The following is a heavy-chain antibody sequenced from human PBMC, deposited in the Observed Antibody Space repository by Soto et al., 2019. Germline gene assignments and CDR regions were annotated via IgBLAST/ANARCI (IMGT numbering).Heavy chain of an antibody. D-gene: IGHD3-9*01. CDR2: IIPILGIA. CDR1: GGTFSSYT. CDR3: ARGPYYDILTGYFSPNWYFDL. Sequence: QVQLVQSGAEVKKPGSSVKVSCKASGGTFSSYTISWVRQAPGQGLEWMGRIIPILGIANYAQKFQGRVTITADKSTSTAYMELSSLRSEDTAVYYCARGPYYDILTGYFSPNWYFDLWGRGTLVTVSS. J-gene: IGHJ2*01. V-gene: IGHV1-69*02.